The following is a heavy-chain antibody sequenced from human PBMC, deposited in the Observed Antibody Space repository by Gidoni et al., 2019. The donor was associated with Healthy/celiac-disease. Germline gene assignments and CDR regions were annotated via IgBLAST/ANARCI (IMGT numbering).Heavy chain of an antibody. Sequence: QVQLQQWCAGLLKPSEPLSLTCAVYGGSFSGYYWSWIRPPPGKGLEWIGEINHSGRTNYNPSLKSRVTISVDTSKNQFSLKLSSVTAADTAVYYCARAPQNYDFWSGPDWYFDLWGRGTLVTVSS. J-gene: IGHJ2*01. D-gene: IGHD3-3*01. V-gene: IGHV4-34*01. CDR3: ARAPQNYDFWSGPDWYFDL. CDR1: GGSFSGYY. CDR2: INHSGRT.